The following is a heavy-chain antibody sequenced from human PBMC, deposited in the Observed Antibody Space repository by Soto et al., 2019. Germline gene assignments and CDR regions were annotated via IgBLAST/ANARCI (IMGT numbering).Heavy chain of an antibody. Sequence: QVQLQQWGAGLLKPSETLSLTCAVSGESSSEYYWSWIRQPPGKGLEFIGEIYQTGSTKYNPSLESRATISIGTSKNQFTLKLNSVTAADTAVYYCTRGKDYWWGDYWGQGTLVTVSS. CDR1: GESSSEYY. D-gene: IGHD2-15*01. CDR3: TRGKDYWWGDY. J-gene: IGHJ4*02. CDR2: IYQTGST. V-gene: IGHV4-34*01.